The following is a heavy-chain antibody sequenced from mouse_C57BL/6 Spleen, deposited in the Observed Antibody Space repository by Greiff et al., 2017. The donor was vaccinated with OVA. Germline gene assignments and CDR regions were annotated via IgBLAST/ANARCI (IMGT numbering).Heavy chain of an antibody. J-gene: IGHJ4*01. D-gene: IGHD1-1*01. CDR2: ISSGGDYI. Sequence: EVHLVESGEGLVKPGGSLKLSCAASGFTFSSYAMSWVRQTPEKRLEWVAYISSGGDYIYYADTVKGRFTISRDNARNTLYLQMSSLKSEDTAMYYCTRAGSNCAMDYWGQGTSVTVSS. V-gene: IGHV5-9-1*02. CDR1: GFTFSSYA. CDR3: TRAGSNCAMDY.